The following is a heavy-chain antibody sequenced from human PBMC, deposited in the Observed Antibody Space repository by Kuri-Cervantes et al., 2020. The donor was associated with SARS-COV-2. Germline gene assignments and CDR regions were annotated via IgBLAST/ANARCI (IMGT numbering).Heavy chain of an antibody. CDR1: GFTFSSYA. CDR2: ISGSGGST. Sequence: ETLSLTCAASGFTFSSYAMSWVRQAPGKGLEWVSAISGSGGSTYYADSVKGRFTISRDNSKNTLYLQMNSLRAEDTAVYYCAREGYYYDSGTYYNQDAFDIWGQGTMVTVSS. CDR3: AREGYYYDSGTYYNQDAFDI. D-gene: IGHD3-10*01. V-gene: IGHV3-23*01. J-gene: IGHJ3*02.